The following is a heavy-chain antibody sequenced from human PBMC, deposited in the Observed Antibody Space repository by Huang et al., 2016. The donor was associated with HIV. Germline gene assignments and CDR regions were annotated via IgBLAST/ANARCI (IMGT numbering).Heavy chain of an antibody. CDR1: GGSIKSRNYY. V-gene: IGHV4-39*01. CDR2: IFYSGSP. D-gene: IGHD3-22*01. J-gene: IGHJ4*02. Sequence: QLQLQESGPGLVKPSDTLSLNCTISGGSIKSRNYYWGWVRQAPGKGREWFGDIFYSGSPYYNPSLRSRVSLSVDTSKNQVTLKVNAVIAADTAVYYCARRQGSGYYFYFDYWGRGIPVTVSA. CDR3: ARRQGSGYYFYFDY.